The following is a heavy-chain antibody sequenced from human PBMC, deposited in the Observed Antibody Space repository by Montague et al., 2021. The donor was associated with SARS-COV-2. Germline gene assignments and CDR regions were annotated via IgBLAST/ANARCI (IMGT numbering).Heavy chain of an antibody. D-gene: IGHD6-19*01. V-gene: IGHV4-59*01. Sequence: SECLSLACAVSGGSINSYYWSWIRQPPGKGLEWIGYIYYSGSTIYNPSLKSRVTISIDTSKNQFSLKLNSVTAADTAVYYCAGRPTPSYSSGWYLFYYAMDVWGQGTTVTVSS. CDR3: AGRPTPSYSSGWYLFYYAMDV. CDR1: GGSINSYY. J-gene: IGHJ6*02. CDR2: IYYSGST.